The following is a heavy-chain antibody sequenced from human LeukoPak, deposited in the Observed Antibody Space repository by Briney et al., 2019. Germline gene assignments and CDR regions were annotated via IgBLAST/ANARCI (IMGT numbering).Heavy chain of an antibody. CDR2: IYTSGST. CDR1: GDSISSGIHY. J-gene: IGHJ4*02. D-gene: IGHD6-19*01. V-gene: IGHV4-61*02. CDR3: ARFAVAGKVWDY. Sequence: PSETLSLTCTVSGDSISSGIHYWNWIRQPAGKGLEWIGRIYTSGSTNYNPSLKSRVTISLDTSKNQFSLKLSSATAADTAVYYCARFAVAGKVWDYWGQGTLVTVSS.